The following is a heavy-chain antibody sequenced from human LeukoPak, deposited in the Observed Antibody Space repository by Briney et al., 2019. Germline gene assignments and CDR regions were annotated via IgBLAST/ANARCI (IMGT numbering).Heavy chain of an antibody. CDR3: ATDRIRIAAELQNAFDI. Sequence: ASVKVSCKVSGYTLTELSMHWVRQAPGKGLEWMGGFDPEDDETVYAQKFQGRVTMTEDTSTDTAYMELSSLRSEDTAVYYCATDRIRIAAELQNAFDIWGQGTMVTVSS. D-gene: IGHD6-13*01. CDR1: GYTLTELS. V-gene: IGHV1-24*01. J-gene: IGHJ3*02. CDR2: FDPEDDET.